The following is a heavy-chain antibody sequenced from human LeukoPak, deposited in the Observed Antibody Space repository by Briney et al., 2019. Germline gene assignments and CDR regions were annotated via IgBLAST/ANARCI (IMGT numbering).Heavy chain of an antibody. Sequence: ASVKVSCKASGYTFTSYDINWVRQATGQGLEWMGWMNHNTGNTGYAQKFQGRVTMTRDTSISTAYMELSSLRSDDTAVYYCARKFLGSRGYYFDYWGQGTLVTVSS. CDR3: ARKFLGSRGYYFDY. D-gene: IGHD3-10*01. J-gene: IGHJ4*02. CDR1: GYTFTSYD. V-gene: IGHV1-8*01. CDR2: MNHNTGNT.